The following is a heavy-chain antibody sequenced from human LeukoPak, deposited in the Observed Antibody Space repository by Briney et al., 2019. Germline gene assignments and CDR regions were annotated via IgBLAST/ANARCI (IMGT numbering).Heavy chain of an antibody. CDR3: ASDPHQVGY. CDR2: IWYDGSKM. Sequence: GGSLRLSCAASGFTFSSYGMHWVRQAPGKGLEWVALIWYDGSKMYYADSVKGRFTISGDNAKNSLYLQMNSLRAEDTAVYYCASDPHQVGYWGQGTLVTVSS. CDR1: GFTFSSYG. J-gene: IGHJ4*02. D-gene: IGHD2-2*01. V-gene: IGHV3-33*01.